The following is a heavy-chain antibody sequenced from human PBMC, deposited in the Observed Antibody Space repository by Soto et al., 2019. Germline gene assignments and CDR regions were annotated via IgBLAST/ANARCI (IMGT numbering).Heavy chain of an antibody. CDR1: GFTVSTNY. CDR3: AREAGFCGGTCYRSHYYFYYYMDV. V-gene: IGHV3-66*01. CDR2: IYSGGST. D-gene: IGHD2-15*01. J-gene: IGHJ6*03. Sequence: GGSLRLSCAASGFTVSTNYMSWVRQAPGKGLEWVSVIYSGGSTYYADSVKGRFTISRDNSKNTLYLQMNSLRTEDTAVYYCAREAGFCGGTCYRSHYYFYYYMDVWGKGTTVTVSS.